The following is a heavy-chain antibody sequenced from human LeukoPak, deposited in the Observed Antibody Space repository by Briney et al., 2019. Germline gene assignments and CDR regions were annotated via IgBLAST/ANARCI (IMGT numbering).Heavy chain of an antibody. CDR3: ARHAHYYDSSGYYPPAGYFDY. J-gene: IGHJ4*02. CDR2: IYYSGST. D-gene: IGHD3-22*01. Sequence: SETLSLTCTVSGGSISSYYWSWIRPPPGKGLEGIGYIYYSGSTNYNPSLKSRVTISVETSKKQFSLNLSSVTAADTAVYYCARHAHYYDSSGYYPPAGYFDYWGQGTLVTVSS. V-gene: IGHV4-59*08. CDR1: GGSISSYY.